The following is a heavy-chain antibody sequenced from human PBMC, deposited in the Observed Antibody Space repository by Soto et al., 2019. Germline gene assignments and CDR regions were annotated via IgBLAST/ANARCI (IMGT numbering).Heavy chain of an antibody. J-gene: IGHJ6*02. CDR1: GFTFSSYA. V-gene: IGHV3-30-3*01. Sequence: VGSLRLSCAASGFTFSSYAMHWVRQAPGKGLEWVAVISYDGSNKYYADSVKGRFTISRDNSKNTLYLQMNSLRAEDTAVYYCARDRGYSYGTLYYYYGMDVWGQGTTVTVSS. CDR3: ARDRGYSYGTLYYYYGMDV. CDR2: ISYDGSNK. D-gene: IGHD5-18*01.